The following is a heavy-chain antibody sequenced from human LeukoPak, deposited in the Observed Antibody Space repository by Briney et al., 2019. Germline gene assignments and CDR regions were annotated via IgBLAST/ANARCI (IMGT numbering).Heavy chain of an antibody. D-gene: IGHD3-22*01. J-gene: IGHJ4*02. V-gene: IGHV3-48*01. Sequence: PGGSLRLSCAASGFTFSSYSMNWVRQAPGKGLEWVSYISSSSSTIYYADSVKGRFTISRDNSKNTLFLQMNSLRAEDTAVYYCAKVTGPRRYYSDRSGYRPYYFDYWGQGTLVTVSS. CDR1: GFTFSSYS. CDR2: ISSSSSTI. CDR3: AKVTGPRRYYSDRSGYRPYYFDY.